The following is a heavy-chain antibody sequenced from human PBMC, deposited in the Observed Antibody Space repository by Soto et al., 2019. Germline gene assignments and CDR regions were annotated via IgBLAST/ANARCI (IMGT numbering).Heavy chain of an antibody. CDR1: GFTFSSYS. CDR2: ISSSSSTI. Sequence: GGSLRLSCAASGFTFSSYSMNWVRQAPGKGLEWVSYISSSSSTIYYADSVKGRFTISRDNAKNSLYLQMNSLRAEDTAVYYCARVGGFGELLHNYYYYYYMDVWGKGTTVTVSS. V-gene: IGHV3-48*01. D-gene: IGHD3-10*01. CDR3: ARVGGFGELLHNYYYYYYMDV. J-gene: IGHJ6*03.